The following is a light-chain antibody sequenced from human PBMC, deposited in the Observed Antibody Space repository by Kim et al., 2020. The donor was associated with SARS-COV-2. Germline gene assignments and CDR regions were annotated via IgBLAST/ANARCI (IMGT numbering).Light chain of an antibody. CDR3: QQYNNWPPWT. V-gene: IGKV3-15*01. J-gene: IGKJ1*01. Sequence: SPGERATLSCRASQSVSSNLAWYQQQPGQAARLLIYGASTRATGIPARFSGSGSGTEFNLTISSLQSEDFAVYYCQQYNNWPPWTVGQGTKVDIK. CDR1: QSVSSN. CDR2: GAS.